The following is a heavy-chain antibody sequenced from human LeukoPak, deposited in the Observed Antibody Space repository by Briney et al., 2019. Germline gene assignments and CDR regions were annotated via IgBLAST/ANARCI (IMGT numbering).Heavy chain of an antibody. CDR1: GFTFDDYA. CDR2: ISWNSGSI. Sequence: PGRSLRLSCAASGFTFDDYAMHWVRHAPGKGLEWVSGISWNSGSIGYADSVKGRFTISRDNAKNSLYLQMNSLRAEDTALYYCATFSSGWHRFDYWGQGTLVTVSS. CDR3: ATFSSGWHRFDY. D-gene: IGHD6-19*01. J-gene: IGHJ4*02. V-gene: IGHV3-9*01.